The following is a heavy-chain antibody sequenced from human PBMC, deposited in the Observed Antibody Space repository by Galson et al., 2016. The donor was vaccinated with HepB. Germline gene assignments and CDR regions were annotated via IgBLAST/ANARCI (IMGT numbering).Heavy chain of an antibody. Sequence: SLRLSCAASGFTFSNYAMGWVRQAPGKGLEWVANIKQDGTEKYYVDSVKGRFIISRDNAKNSLYLQMNNLRVEDTAVYYCVYGVKWGSHGDAFDTWSRGAVVTVSS. D-gene: IGHD1-26*01. CDR3: VYGVKWGSHGDAFDT. CDR2: IKQDGTEK. CDR1: GFTFSNYA. V-gene: IGHV3-7*01. J-gene: IGHJ3*02.